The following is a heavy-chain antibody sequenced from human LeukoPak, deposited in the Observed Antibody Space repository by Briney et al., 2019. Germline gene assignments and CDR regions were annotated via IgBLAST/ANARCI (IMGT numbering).Heavy chain of an antibody. V-gene: IGHV3-23*01. Sequence: TGGSLRLSCAASGFTFSSYAMSWVRQAPGKGLEWVSAISGSGGSTYYADSVKGRFTISRDNSKNTLYLQMNSLRAEDTAVYYSAKDLSLYCSSTSCYFYYYYYGMDVWGQGTTVTVSS. J-gene: IGHJ6*02. D-gene: IGHD2-2*01. CDR2: ISGSGGST. CDR3: AKDLSLYCSSTSCYFYYYYYGMDV. CDR1: GFTFSSYA.